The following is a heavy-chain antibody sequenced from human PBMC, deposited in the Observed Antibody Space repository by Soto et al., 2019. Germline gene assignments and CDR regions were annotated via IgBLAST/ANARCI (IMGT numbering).Heavy chain of an antibody. CDR1: GGTFSKYP. V-gene: IGHV1-69*01. CDR2: IIPIFAIS. J-gene: IGHJ4*02. CDR3: ARGGDCGDY. Sequence: QVQLVQSGAEVKKPGSSVKVSCKASGGTFSKYPISWVRQAPGQGLEWMGGIIPIFAISRYAQKFQGRITITADESTRTAYMALSSLRSDDTAVYYCARGGDCGDYWGQGTLVTVSS. D-gene: IGHD2-21*02.